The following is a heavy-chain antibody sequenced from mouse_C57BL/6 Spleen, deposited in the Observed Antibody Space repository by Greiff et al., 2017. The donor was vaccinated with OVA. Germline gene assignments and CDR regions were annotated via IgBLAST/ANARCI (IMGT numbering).Heavy chain of an antibody. J-gene: IGHJ3*01. Sequence: VQLQESGAELVRPGASVTLSCKASGYTFTDYEMHWVKQTPVHGLEWIGAIDPETGGTAYNQKFKGKAILTADKYSSTAYLELRSLTSEDSAVYYCTRKPSSYYSNYAWFAYWGQGTLVTVSA. CDR1: GYTFTDYE. V-gene: IGHV1-15*01. D-gene: IGHD2-5*01. CDR3: TRKPSSYYSNYAWFAY. CDR2: IDPETGGT.